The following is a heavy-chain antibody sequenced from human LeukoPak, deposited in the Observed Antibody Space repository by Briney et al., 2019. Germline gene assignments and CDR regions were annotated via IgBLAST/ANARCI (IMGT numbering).Heavy chain of an antibody. CDR1: GYTFTGYY. CDR2: INPNSGGT. V-gene: IGHV1-2*02. CDR3: ARDTIVGGRADFDF. D-gene: IGHD1-26*01. Sequence: GASVKVSCKASGYTFTGYYMHWVRQAPGQGLEWMGWINPNSGGTNYAQKFQGRVTLTRDTSISTAYMELSSLRSDDTAVFYCARDTIVGGRADFDFWGQGTLVTVSS. J-gene: IGHJ4*02.